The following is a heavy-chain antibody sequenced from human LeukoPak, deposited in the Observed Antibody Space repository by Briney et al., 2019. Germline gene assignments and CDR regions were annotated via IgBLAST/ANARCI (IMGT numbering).Heavy chain of an antibody. V-gene: IGHV1-46*01. CDR3: ARVAGATGWFDP. J-gene: IGHJ5*02. Sequence: GASVKVSCKASGYTFTSYYMHWVRQAPGQGLEWMGIINPSGGSTSYAQKLQGRVTMTRDTSTSTVYMELSSLRSEDTAVYYCARVAGATGWFDPWGQGTLVTVSS. D-gene: IGHD1-26*01. CDR1: GYTFTSYY. CDR2: INPSGGST.